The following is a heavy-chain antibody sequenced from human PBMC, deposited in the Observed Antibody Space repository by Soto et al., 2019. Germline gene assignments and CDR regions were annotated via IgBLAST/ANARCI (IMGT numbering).Heavy chain of an antibody. CDR2: ISGSGDNT. CDR1: GFSCSDYA. Sequence: PGWSVRLSCKASGFSCSDYAMTLVRQAPGKGLEWVSVISGSGDNTFYAAPVKGRFAISRDNSKNVLYLQMNSLSADDAAVYFCAKGMAITVYGVDILFDYPGVATLVTVSS. CDR3: AKGMAITVYGVDILFDY. J-gene: IGHJ4*01. V-gene: IGHV3-23*01. D-gene: IGHD3-3*01.